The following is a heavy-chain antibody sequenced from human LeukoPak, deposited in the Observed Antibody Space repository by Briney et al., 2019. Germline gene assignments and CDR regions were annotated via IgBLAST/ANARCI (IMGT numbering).Heavy chain of an antibody. CDR1: GFTFSSYE. CDR2: ISSSAGTI. J-gene: IGHJ4*02. CDR3: ARTYYGSGSYYFDY. D-gene: IGHD3-10*01. V-gene: IGHV3-48*03. Sequence: GGSLRLSCAASGFTFSSYEMNWVRQAPGKGLEWVSYISSSAGTIYYADSVKGRFTISRDNAKNSLYLQMNSLRAEDTAVYYCARTYYGSGSYYFDYWGQGTLVTVPS.